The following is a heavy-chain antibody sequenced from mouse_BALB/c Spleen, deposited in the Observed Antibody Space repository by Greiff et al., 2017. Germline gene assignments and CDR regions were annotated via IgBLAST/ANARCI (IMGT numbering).Heavy chain of an antibody. J-gene: IGHJ4*01. CDR2: IDPENGDT. D-gene: IGHD2-12*01. V-gene: IGHV14-4*02. CDR1: GFNIKDYY. Sequence: VHVKQSGAELVRSGASVKLSCTASGFNIKDYYMHWVKQRPEQGLEWIGWIDPENGDTEYAPKFQGKATMTADTSSNTAYLQLSSLTSEDTAVYYCSPYRGYAMDYWGQGTSVTVSS. CDR3: SPYRGYAMDY.